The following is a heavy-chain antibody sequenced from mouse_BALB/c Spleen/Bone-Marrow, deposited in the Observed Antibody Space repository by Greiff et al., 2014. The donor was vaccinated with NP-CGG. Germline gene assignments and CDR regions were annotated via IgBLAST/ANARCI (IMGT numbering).Heavy chain of an antibody. D-gene: IGHD1-1*01. CDR2: INPSTGYT. V-gene: IGHV1-7*01. J-gene: IGHJ3*01. CDR3: TRRAYGGSYGFAY. Sequence: VQLQQSGAELAKPGASVKMSCKASGYTFTNYWMHWVKQRPGQGLEWIGYINPSTGYTEYNQKFEDKATLTADKSSSTAYMQLSSLTSEDSSVFYCTRRAYGGSYGFAYWGQGTLVTVSA. CDR1: GYTFTNYW.